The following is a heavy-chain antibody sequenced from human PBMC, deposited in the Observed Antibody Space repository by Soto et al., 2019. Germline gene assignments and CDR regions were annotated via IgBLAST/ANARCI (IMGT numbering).Heavy chain of an antibody. Sequence: ASVKVSCKASGYTFTSYGISWVRQAPGQGLEWMGWISAYNGNTNYAQKLQGRVTMTTDTSTSTLHMELSSLRSEDTAVYYFARVPGIVGGTGAFDHWGQGTLVTVSS. D-gene: IGHD1-26*01. J-gene: IGHJ5*02. CDR2: ISAYNGNT. CDR1: GYTFTSYG. CDR3: ARVPGIVGGTGAFDH. V-gene: IGHV1-18*01.